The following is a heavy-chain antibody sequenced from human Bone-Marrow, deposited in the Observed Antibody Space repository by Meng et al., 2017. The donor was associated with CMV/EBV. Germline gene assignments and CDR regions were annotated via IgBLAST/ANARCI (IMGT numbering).Heavy chain of an antibody. CDR3: ARSSGWSRFDH. J-gene: IGHJ4*02. V-gene: IGHV1-2*02. D-gene: IGHD6-19*01. CDR2: INPSDDT. CDR1: GYTLIDYY. Sequence: QVPLVQSGAEVKKPGASVTVSCKASGYTLIDYYIHWVRQAPGQWLERMGWINPSDDTNYAQNFQGRVTMTRDMSINTVYMELSRLTSDDTAVYYCARSSGWSRFDHWGQGTLVTVSS.